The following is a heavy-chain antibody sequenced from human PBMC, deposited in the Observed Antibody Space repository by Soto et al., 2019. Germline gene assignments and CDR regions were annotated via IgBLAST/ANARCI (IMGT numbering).Heavy chain of an antibody. J-gene: IGHJ6*02. CDR2: IYYSGST. CDR3: ARGEDAFFYYGLDV. Sequence: SATQCLTCTVSGCSLSSYYWSWIRHPPGKGLEWIGYIYYSGSTNYNPSLKSRVTMSVDTSKSQFSLKLTSVTAADTAVYYCARGEDAFFYYGLDVWGQGITVTVS. V-gene: IGHV4-59*01. CDR1: GCSLSSYY.